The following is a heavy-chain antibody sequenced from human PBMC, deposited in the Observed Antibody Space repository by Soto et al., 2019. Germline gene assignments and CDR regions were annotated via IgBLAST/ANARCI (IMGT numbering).Heavy chain of an antibody. CDR2: ISGSGGYI. V-gene: IGHV3-21*01. Sequence: GGSLRLSCAVSGLAFSSYSMNWGRQAPGKGLEWVSSISGSGGYIYYADSVKGRFTISRDNVRNSVSLQMNNLRAEDTAMYYCARVMFYARDYWGQGTLVTVSS. CDR1: GLAFSSYS. D-gene: IGHD3-10*02. J-gene: IGHJ4*02. CDR3: ARVMFYARDY.